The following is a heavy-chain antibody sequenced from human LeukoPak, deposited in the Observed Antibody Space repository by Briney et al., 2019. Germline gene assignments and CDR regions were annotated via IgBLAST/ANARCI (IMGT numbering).Heavy chain of an antibody. CDR2: ISYDGSNK. V-gene: IGHV3-30*04. D-gene: IGHD3-16*01. CDR1: GFTFSSYA. CDR3: VWFGEVPIHYDYVFGAL. J-gene: IGHJ4*02. Sequence: GGSLRLSCAASGFTFSSYAMHWVRQAPGKGLEGVAVISYDGSNKYYADSVKGRFTISRDNSKNTLYLQMNSLRAEDTAVYYCVWFGEVPIHYDYVFGALWGQGTLVTVSS.